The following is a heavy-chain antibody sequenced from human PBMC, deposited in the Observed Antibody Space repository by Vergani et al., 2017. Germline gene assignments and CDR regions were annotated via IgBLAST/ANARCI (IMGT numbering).Heavy chain of an antibody. D-gene: IGHD2-8*01. Sequence: QVQLVESGGGVVQPGRSLRLSCAASGFTFSSYAMHWVRQAPGKGLEWVAVISYDGSNKYYADSVKGRFTISRDNSKNKLYLQKNSLRAEDTAVYYCARDEAGLMGYWGQGTLVTVSS. CDR2: ISYDGSNK. CDR1: GFTFSSYA. J-gene: IGHJ4*02. V-gene: IGHV3-30-3*01. CDR3: ARDEAGLMGY.